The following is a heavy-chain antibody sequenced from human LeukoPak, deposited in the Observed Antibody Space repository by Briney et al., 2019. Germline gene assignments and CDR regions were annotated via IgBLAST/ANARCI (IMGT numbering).Heavy chain of an antibody. CDR3: ASWGPSIAARLVSGY. J-gene: IGHJ4*02. CDR2: INPNSGGT. CDR1: GYTFTGYY. D-gene: IGHD6-6*01. Sequence: ASVKVSCKASGYTFTGYYMHWVRQAPGQGLEWMGRINPNSGGTNYAQKFQGRVTMTRDTSISTAYMELSRLRSDDTAVYYCASWGPSIAARLVSGYWGQGTLVTVSS. V-gene: IGHV1-2*06.